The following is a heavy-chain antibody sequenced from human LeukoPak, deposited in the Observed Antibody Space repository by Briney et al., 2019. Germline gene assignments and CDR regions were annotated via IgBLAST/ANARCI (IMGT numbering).Heavy chain of an antibody. CDR1: GYTFTNYG. Sequence: ASVKVSCKASGYTFTNYGISWVRQAPGQGLEWMGRIIPILGIANYAQKFQERVTITRDMSTSTAYMELSSLRSEDTAVYYCASLLDIVATIDFWGQGTLVTVSS. CDR2: IIPILGIA. CDR3: ASLLDIVATIDF. V-gene: IGHV1-69*04. J-gene: IGHJ4*02. D-gene: IGHD5-12*01.